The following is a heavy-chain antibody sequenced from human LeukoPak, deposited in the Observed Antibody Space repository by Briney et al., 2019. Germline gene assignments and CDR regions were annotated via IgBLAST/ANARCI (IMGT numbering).Heavy chain of an antibody. CDR2: ISAYNGNT. Sequence: EASVKVSCKASGYTFTSYGISWVRQAPGQGLEWMGWISAYNGNTNYAQKLQGRVTMTTDTSTNTAYMEMRSLISDDTAVYYCARSAATGGSGSDYWGQGSLVTVSS. D-gene: IGHD1-26*01. CDR1: GYTFTSYG. CDR3: ARSAATGGSGSDY. V-gene: IGHV1-18*01. J-gene: IGHJ4*02.